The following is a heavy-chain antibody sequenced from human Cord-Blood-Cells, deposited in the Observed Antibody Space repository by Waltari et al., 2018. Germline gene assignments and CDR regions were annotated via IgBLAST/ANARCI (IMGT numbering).Heavy chain of an antibody. Sequence: PGSSVKVSCKASGGTFSSYAISWVRQAPGQGLEWMGGIIPIFGTANYAQKFQGRVTITADESTSTAYMELSSLRSEDTAVYYCARDGYSSSWTDPIKYWYFDLWGRGTLVTVSS. CDR3: ARDGYSSSWTDPIKYWYFDL. D-gene: IGHD6-13*01. J-gene: IGHJ2*01. V-gene: IGHV1-69*01. CDR2: IIPIFGTA. CDR1: GGTFSSYA.